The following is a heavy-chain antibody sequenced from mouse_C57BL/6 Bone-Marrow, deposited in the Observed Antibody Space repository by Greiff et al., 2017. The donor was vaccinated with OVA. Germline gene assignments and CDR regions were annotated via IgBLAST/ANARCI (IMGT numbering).Heavy chain of an antibody. CDR1: GYAFSSYW. D-gene: IGHD1-1*01. J-gene: IGHJ2*01. CDR3: ARRDNYYGTLFDY. CDR2: IYPGDGDT. V-gene: IGHV1-80*01. Sequence: VQLQESGAELVKPGASVKISCKASGYAFSSYWMNWVKQRPGKGLEWIGQIYPGDGDTNYNGKFKGKATLTADKSSSTAYMQLSSLTSEDSAVYFCARRDNYYGTLFDYWGQGTTLTVSS.